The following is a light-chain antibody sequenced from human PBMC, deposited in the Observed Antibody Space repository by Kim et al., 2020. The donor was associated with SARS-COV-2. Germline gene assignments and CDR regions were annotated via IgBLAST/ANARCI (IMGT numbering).Light chain of an antibody. CDR1: SSDVGTYNF. J-gene: IGLJ2*01. Sequence: PGQSVPTSCTVTSSDVGTYNFVSWYQQHPGKAPKLIIFDVTERPSGVPDRFSGSKSGNTASLTISGLQAEDEADYYCCSYAGSVVFGGGTQLTVL. CDR2: DVT. CDR3: CSYAGSVV. V-gene: IGLV2-11*01.